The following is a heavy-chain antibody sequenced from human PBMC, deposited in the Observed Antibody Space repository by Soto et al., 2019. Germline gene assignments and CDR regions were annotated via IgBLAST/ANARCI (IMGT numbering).Heavy chain of an antibody. CDR1: GFTFSNTW. V-gene: IGHV3-15*01. CDR2: IKSKTDGETT. Sequence: PGGALRLSCAASGFTFSNTWMSWVRHAPGKGLEWVGRIKSKTDGETTDYAAPVKGRFTISRDHSKNTLYLQMNSLKTEDTAVYYCSPECREYTGLIAYWGQGTLVIGSS. J-gene: IGHJ4*02. D-gene: IGHD6-6*01. CDR3: SPECREYTGLIAY.